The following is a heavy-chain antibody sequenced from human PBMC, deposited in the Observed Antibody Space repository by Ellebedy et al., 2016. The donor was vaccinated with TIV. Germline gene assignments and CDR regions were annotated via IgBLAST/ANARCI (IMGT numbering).Heavy chain of an antibody. CDR3: ARVVNYYGGSPSYDFDY. V-gene: IGHV1-69*10. Sequence: SVKVSCKASGGIFISPGISCVRHPPGQGLEWMGGIIPILAKANYAQRFQGRVTITADESTYTTYKELSRLRSEDTAVYYCARVVNYYGGSPSYDFDYWGQGTLVKGSS. CDR2: IIPILAKA. CDR1: GGIFISPG. D-gene: IGHD4-23*01. J-gene: IGHJ4*02.